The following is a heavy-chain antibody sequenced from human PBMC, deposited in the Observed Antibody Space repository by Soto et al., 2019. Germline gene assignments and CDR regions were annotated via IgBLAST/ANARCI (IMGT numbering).Heavy chain of an antibody. CDR1: GGSINNYY. J-gene: IGHJ4*02. D-gene: IGHD3-3*01. CDR3: ARFDFWSGPTTGALVY. Sequence: QVQLQESGPGLVRPSETLSLTCTVSGGSINNYYWSWIRQPPGKGLEWIGIIYYTGTSAYSPSLKSRVTMSVDTSKRQFSLKLSSVTAADTAMYYCARFDFWSGPTTGALVYWGQGTLVTVSS. CDR2: IYYTGTS. V-gene: IGHV4-59*01.